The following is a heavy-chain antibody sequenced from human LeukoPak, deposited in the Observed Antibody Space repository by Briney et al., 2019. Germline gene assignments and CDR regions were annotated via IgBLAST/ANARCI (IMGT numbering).Heavy chain of an antibody. J-gene: IGHJ5*02. CDR1: GFTFSNYW. CDR3: VSQQLAPP. Sequence: PGGSLRLSCAASGFTFSNYWMSWVRQAPGKGLEWVANIEEDGSREDYVNSVRGRFTVSRDNAKNSLYLQMNSLRAEDTAVYYCVSQQLAPPWGQGTLVTVSS. CDR2: IEEDGSRE. D-gene: IGHD5-24*01. V-gene: IGHV3-7*01.